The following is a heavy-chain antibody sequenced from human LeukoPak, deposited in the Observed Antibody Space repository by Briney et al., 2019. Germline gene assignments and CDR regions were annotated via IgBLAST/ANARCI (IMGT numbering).Heavy chain of an antibody. CDR2: ISYDGSSK. D-gene: IGHD2/OR15-2a*01. J-gene: IGHJ4*02. Sequence: GGSLRRSCAASGFTFSSYTMHWIRQSPGKGLEWVAVISYDGSSKYNADSVKGRFTISRDNSKNTLYLQMDSLRAEDTAVYYCAKDLLARPDYWGQGTLVTVSS. CDR1: GFTFSSYT. CDR3: AKDLLARPDY. V-gene: IGHV3-30*04.